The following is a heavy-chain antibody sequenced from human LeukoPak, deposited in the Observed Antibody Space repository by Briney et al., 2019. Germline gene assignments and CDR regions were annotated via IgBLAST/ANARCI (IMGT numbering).Heavy chain of an antibody. CDR1: GFSLSTNGVG. CDR3: AQQGTLRSCDSTSCLSWFDP. Sequence: SGPTLVNPTQTLTLTCTFSGFSLSTNGVGVGWIRQPPGKALEWLALIYWNDDERYSPSLKSRLTITKDTSKNQVVLTMTNMDPVDTATYYCAQQGTLRSCDSTSCLSWFDPWGQGTLVTVSS. J-gene: IGHJ5*02. CDR2: IYWNDDE. D-gene: IGHD2-2*01. V-gene: IGHV2-5*01.